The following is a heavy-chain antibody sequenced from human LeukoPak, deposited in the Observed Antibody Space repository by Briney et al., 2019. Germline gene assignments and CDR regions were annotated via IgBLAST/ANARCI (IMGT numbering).Heavy chain of an antibody. CDR3: ARSIRGHTSCSDY. D-gene: IGHD2-2*01. V-gene: IGHV4-34*01. J-gene: IGHJ4*02. CDR2: INHSGST. Sequence: SETLSLTCAVYDGSFSGYYWSWIRQPPGKGLEWIGEINHSGSTNYNPSLKSRVTISVDTSKNQFSLKLSSVTAADTAVYYCARSIRGHTSCSDYWGQGTLVTVSS. CDR1: DGSFSGYY.